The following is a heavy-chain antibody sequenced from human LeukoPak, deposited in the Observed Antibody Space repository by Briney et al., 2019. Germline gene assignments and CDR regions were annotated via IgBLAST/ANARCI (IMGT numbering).Heavy chain of an antibody. J-gene: IGHJ6*02. V-gene: IGHV4-59*01. CDR3: ARDLVGAKYYGMDV. CDR2: IHYSGST. CDR1: GGSISSYY. Sequence: SETLSLTCTVSGGSISSYYWSWIRQPPGKGLEWMGYIHYSGSTNYNPSLKSRVTISVDMSKNQFSLKLTSVTAADTAVYYCARDLVGAKYYGMDVWGQGTTVTVSS. D-gene: IGHD1-26*01.